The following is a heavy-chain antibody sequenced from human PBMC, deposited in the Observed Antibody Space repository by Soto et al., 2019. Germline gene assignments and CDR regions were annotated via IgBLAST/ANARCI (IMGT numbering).Heavy chain of an antibody. CDR2: ISAYNGKT. CDR3: ARIAADGYNLVY. J-gene: IGHJ4*02. CDR1: GYTFTNFA. D-gene: IGHD5-12*01. Sequence: QVQLEQSGTEVKKPGASVKVSCEASGYTFTNFAYSWVRQIPGQGLEWMGWISAYNGKTSYSQKLQGRLTMTTDTPTNTVYLELRSLRSADTAVYYCARIAADGYNLVYWGQGTLVAVSS. V-gene: IGHV1-18*01.